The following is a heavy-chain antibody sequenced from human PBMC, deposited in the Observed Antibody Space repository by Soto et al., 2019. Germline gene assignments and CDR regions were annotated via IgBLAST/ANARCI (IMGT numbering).Heavy chain of an antibody. J-gene: IGHJ6*02. CDR1: GYTFTSHY. CDR2: INPSGGST. Sequence: GASVKVSCKASGYTFTSHYMHWVRQAPGQGLEWMGIINPSGGSTSYAQKFQGRVTMTRDTSTSTVYMELSSLRSEDTAVYYCARENSSWYVNYYYYGMDVWGQGTTVTVSS. CDR3: ARENSSWYVNYYYYGMDV. D-gene: IGHD6-13*01. V-gene: IGHV1-46*03.